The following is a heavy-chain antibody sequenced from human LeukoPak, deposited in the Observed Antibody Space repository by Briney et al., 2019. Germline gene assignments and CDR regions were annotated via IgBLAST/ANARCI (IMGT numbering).Heavy chain of an antibody. Sequence: SETLSLTCTVSGGSISSGDDYWSWIRQLPVKGLEWIGYIYYSGSTYYNPSLKSRVTISVDTSKNQFSLKLSSVTAADTAVYYCARGSHDNYYDSSGYYDGDYWGQGTLVTVSS. CDR2: IYYSGST. J-gene: IGHJ4*02. CDR3: ARGSHDNYYDSSGYYDGDY. CDR1: GGSISSGDDY. D-gene: IGHD3-22*01. V-gene: IGHV4-30-4*01.